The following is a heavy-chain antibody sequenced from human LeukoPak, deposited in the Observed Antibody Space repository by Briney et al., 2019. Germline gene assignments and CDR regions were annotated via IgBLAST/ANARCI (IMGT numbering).Heavy chain of an antibody. CDR2: TIPIFGTS. V-gene: IGHV1-69*13. Sequence: SVKVSCKASGGIFSTYAISWVRQAPGQGLEWMGGTIPIFGTSHYAQKFQGRVTITADESSSTAYMELSSLRSEDTAVYYCAISGRVTTMQRRFDPWGQGTLVTVSS. J-gene: IGHJ5*02. CDR1: GGIFSTYA. D-gene: IGHD1-14*01. CDR3: AISGRVTTMQRRFDP.